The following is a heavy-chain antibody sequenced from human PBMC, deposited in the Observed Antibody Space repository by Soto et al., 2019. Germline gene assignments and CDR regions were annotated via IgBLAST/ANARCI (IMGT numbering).Heavy chain of an antibody. CDR2: IYYSGST. V-gene: IGHV4-59*01. J-gene: IGHJ4*02. CDR3: ARGALTTYFDY. CDR1: GGSISSYY. Sequence: QVQLQESGPGLVKPSETLSLTCTVSGGSISSYYWSWIRQPPGKGLEWIGYIYYSGSTNYNPSLKSRVTISVDTSKNQFSLKLSSVTAADPAVYYCARGALTTYFDYWGQGTLVTVSS.